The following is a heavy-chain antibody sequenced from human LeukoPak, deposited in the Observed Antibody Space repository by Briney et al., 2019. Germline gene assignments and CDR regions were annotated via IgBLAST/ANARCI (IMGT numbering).Heavy chain of an antibody. Sequence: GGSLRLSCAASGFTFSSYAMNWVRQAPGKGLQWVSAISVSGGSTCYADSVRGRFTISRDNSKNTLYMQMNSLRAEDTAVYYCAKDRTATVTLDGFDIWGQGAMVTVSS. V-gene: IGHV3-23*01. D-gene: IGHD4-11*01. CDR3: AKDRTATVTLDGFDI. CDR2: ISVSGGST. J-gene: IGHJ3*02. CDR1: GFTFSSYA.